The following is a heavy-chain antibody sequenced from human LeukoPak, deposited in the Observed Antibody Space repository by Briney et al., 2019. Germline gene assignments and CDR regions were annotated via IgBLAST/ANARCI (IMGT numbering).Heavy chain of an antibody. D-gene: IGHD6-13*01. CDR1: GGSISSYY. CDR3: ASLHTAAGTFRDDY. Sequence: SETLSLTCTVSGGSISSYYWSWIRQPPGKGLEWIGYIYYSGSTNYNPSLKSRVTISVDTSKNQFSLKLSSVTAADTAVYYCASLHTAAGTFRDDYWGQGTLVTVSS. CDR2: IYYSGST. J-gene: IGHJ4*02. V-gene: IGHV4-59*08.